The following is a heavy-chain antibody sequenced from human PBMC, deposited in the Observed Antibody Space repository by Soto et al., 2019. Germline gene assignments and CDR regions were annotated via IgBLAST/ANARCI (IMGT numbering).Heavy chain of an antibody. CDR1: GISLSNSGVG. Sequence: SGPTLVNPTQTLTLTCTFSGISLSNSGVGVGWIRQPPGKALEWLALIYWDDDKRYSPSLKSRLTITKDTSKNQVVLTMTNMDPVDTATYYCAHEGTKIYHDVSGYPYWLDPLGQETLVTVSS. V-gene: IGHV2-5*02. D-gene: IGHD3-22*01. J-gene: IGHJ5*02. CDR3: AHEGTKIYHDVSGYPYWLDP. CDR2: IYWDDDK.